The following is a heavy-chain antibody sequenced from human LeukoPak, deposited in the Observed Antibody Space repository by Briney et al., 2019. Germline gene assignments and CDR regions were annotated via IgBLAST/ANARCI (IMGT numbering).Heavy chain of an antibody. V-gene: IGHV3-23*01. CDR3: ARGLPRSDVGTSS. CDR1: GFSFSGYA. CDR2: VSDSGVNT. Sequence: GGSLRLSCEASGFSFSGYAMSWVRQAPGKWLDWVSGVSDSGVNTYYADSVKGRFTISRDNSKYTLFLQMNSLGAEDTAISYCARGLPRSDVGTSSWAQGTLVIVSS. J-gene: IGHJ5*02. D-gene: IGHD3-10*01.